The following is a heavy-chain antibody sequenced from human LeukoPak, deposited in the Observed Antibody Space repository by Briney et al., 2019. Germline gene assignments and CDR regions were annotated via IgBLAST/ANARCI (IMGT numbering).Heavy chain of an antibody. D-gene: IGHD5-18*01. Sequence: GGSLRLCCAASGFTFSSYWRHWVRKVPGKGLEWVSVIYSGGSTYYADSVKGRFTISRDNSKNTLYLQMNSLRAEDTAVYYCARVDYSYGYGYFDYWGQGTLVTDTS. J-gene: IGHJ4*02. CDR1: GFTFSSYW. V-gene: IGHV3-53*01. CDR3: ARVDYSYGYGYFDY. CDR2: IYSGGST.